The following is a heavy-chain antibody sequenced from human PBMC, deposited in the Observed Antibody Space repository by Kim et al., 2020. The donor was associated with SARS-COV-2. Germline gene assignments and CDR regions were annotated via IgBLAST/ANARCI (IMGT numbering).Heavy chain of an antibody. V-gene: IGHV3-7*01. CDR3: ASGGCRGAVFTY. CDR2: K. D-gene: IGHD3-10*01. Sequence: KFYVDSVKGRFTSSRDNAKNSLYRQMNSLRADDTAVYFCASGGCRGAVFTYWGQGTLVTVSS. J-gene: IGHJ4*02.